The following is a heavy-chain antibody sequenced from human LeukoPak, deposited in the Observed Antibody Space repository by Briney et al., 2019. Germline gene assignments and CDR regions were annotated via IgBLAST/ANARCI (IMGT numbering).Heavy chain of an antibody. V-gene: IGHV3-30*02. J-gene: IGHJ4*02. CDR3: ASSRWELAPHDY. CDR2: IRYDGSNK. D-gene: IGHD1-26*01. CDR1: GFTFSRYG. Sequence: PGGSLRLSCAASGFTFSRYGMHWVRQAPGKGLEWVAFIRYDGSNKYYADSVKGRFTISRDNSKNTLYLQMNSLRAEDTAVYYCASSRWELAPHDYWGQGTLVTVSS.